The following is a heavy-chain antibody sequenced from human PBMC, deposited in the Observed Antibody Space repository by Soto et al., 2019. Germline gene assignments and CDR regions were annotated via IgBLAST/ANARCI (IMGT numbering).Heavy chain of an antibody. D-gene: IGHD2-21*01. CDR3: ASPARSYFGDGFDF. V-gene: IGHV1-3*01. J-gene: IGHJ3*01. Sequence: GASVKVSCKASGYSFTSYAMHWVRQAPGQRLEWMGWINAGNGNTKYSQRFQGRVAITRDTSASTAYMELSSLRSEDTAVYYCASPARSYFGDGFDFSGQGTMVTGSS. CDR2: INAGNGNT. CDR1: GYSFTSYA.